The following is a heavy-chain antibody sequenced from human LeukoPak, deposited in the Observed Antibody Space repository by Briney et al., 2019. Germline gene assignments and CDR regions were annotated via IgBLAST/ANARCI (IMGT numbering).Heavy chain of an antibody. CDR2: INPNSGGT. CDR3: AREFSGSYFGWFDP. D-gene: IGHD1-26*01. Sequence: GASVKVSCKASGYTFTGYYMHWVRQAPGRGLEWMGWINPNSGGTNYAQKFQGRVTMTRDTSISTAYMELSRLRSDDTAVYYCAREFSGSYFGWFDPWGQGTLVTVSS. V-gene: IGHV1-2*02. CDR1: GYTFTGYY. J-gene: IGHJ5*02.